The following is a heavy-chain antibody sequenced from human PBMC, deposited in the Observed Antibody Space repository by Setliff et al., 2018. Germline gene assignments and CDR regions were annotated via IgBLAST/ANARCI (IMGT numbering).Heavy chain of an antibody. CDR2: INPNSGDT. D-gene: IGHD3-16*01. Sequence: ASVKVSCKASGNTFTGYYIHWLRQAPGQGLEWMGCINPNSGDTTFAQKFQGRVTITRDTSNGTDYMDLSRLTSDDTAVYYCARGPFHRGSYNDYWGQGTPVTVSS. CDR1: GNTFTGYY. J-gene: IGHJ4*02. CDR3: ARGPFHRGSYNDY. V-gene: IGHV1-2*02.